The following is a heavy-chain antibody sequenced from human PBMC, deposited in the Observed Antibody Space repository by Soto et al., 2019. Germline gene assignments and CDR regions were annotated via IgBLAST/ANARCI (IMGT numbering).Heavy chain of an antibody. D-gene: IGHD5-12*01. CDR1: GFTFSNAW. V-gene: IGHV3-15*01. CDR2: IKSKTDGGTT. CDR3: TTDLAPFYRGYSGNNYYYYGMDV. J-gene: IGHJ6*02. Sequence: PGGSLRLSCAASGFTFSNAWMSWVRQAPGKGLEWVGRIKSKTDGGTTDYPAPVKGRFTISRDDSKNTLYRQMNNLKTQETAVYYCTTDLAPFYRGYSGNNYYYYGMDVWGQGTTVTVSS.